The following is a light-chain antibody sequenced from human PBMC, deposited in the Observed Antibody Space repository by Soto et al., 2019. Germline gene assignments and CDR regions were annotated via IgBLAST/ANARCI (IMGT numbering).Light chain of an antibody. J-gene: IGKJ1*01. V-gene: IGKV1-27*01. CDR1: QAITNY. CDR3: QKYNSAPWT. CDR2: AAS. Sequence: DIQMTQSPSSLSASVGDRVTITCRASQAITNYLAWFQQKPGKVPKLLIYAASTLQSGVPSRFSGSGSGTDFTLTISTLQPEDVATYYCQKYNSAPWTFGPGTKVEIK.